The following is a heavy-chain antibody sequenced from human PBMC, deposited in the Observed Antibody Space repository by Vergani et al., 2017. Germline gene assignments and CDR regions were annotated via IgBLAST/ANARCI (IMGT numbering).Heavy chain of an antibody. D-gene: IGHD3-10*01. CDR3: GRDYYGWGSYYNVGY. CDR2: IIPIFGTA. Sequence: QVQLVQSGAEVKKPGSSVKVSCKASGGTFSSYAISWVRQAPGQGLEWMGGIIPIFGTANYAQKFQGRVTITADKSTSTAYMELSSLRSEDAAVYYCGRDYYGWGSYYNVGYWGQGTLVTVSS. V-gene: IGHV1-69*06. J-gene: IGHJ4*02. CDR1: GGTFSSYA.